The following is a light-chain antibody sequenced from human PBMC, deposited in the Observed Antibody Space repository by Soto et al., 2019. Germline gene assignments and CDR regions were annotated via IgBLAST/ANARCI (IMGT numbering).Light chain of an antibody. J-gene: IGKJ2*02. CDR1: QSISSW. CDR3: QQYNSYSWT. CDR2: KAS. Sequence: DIQMTQSPSTLSASVGDRVTITCRASQSISSWLAWYQQKPGKAPKLLIYKASSLESGVPSRFSGSGSGTEFTLTISSLQPDESATYYCQQYNSYSWTFGQGTKLEIK. V-gene: IGKV1-5*03.